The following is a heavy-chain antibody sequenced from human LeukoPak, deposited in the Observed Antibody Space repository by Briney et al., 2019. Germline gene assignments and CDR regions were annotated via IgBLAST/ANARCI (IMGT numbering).Heavy chain of an antibody. CDR3: AKGDPPTYYDILTGQDY. CDR2: ISAGGGST. CDR1: GFTFSGYW. V-gene: IGHV3-23*01. J-gene: IGHJ4*02. D-gene: IGHD3-9*01. Sequence: GGSLRLSCAASGFTFSGYWMSWVRQAPGKGLEWVAGISAGGGSTYYADSVKGRFTISRDNSKNMLYLQLNSLRAEDTAVYYCAKGDPPTYYDILTGQDYWGQGTLVTVSS.